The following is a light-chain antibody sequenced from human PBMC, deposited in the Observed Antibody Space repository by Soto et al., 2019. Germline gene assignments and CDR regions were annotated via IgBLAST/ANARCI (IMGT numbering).Light chain of an antibody. CDR2: KAS. CDR1: QPISTW. J-gene: IGKJ4*01. Sequence: DIQMTQSPSTLSGSVGDRVTITCRASQPISTWLAWYQQKPGKAPKLLIYKASTLKSGVPSRFSGSASGTEFTLTISSLQPDDFATYYCQKYDNYPLTFGGGTKGDIK. CDR3: QKYDNYPLT. V-gene: IGKV1-5*03.